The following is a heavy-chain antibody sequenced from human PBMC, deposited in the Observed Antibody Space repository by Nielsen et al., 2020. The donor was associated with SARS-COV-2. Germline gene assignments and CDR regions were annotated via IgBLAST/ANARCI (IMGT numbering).Heavy chain of an antibody. D-gene: IGHD6-19*01. Sequence: GGSLRLSCAASGFTFDDYAMHWVRQGPGKGLEWVSGISWNSGSIGYADSVKGRFTISRDNAKNSLYLQMNSLKTEDTAVYYCVRQDSSGWFNYYYYMDVWGKGTTVTVSS. J-gene: IGHJ6*03. CDR2: ISWNSGSI. CDR1: GFTFDDYA. CDR3: VRQDSSGWFNYYYYMDV. V-gene: IGHV3-9*01.